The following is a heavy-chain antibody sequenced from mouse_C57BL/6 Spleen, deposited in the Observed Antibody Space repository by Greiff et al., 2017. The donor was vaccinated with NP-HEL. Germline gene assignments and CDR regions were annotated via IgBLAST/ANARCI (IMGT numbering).Heavy chain of an antibody. J-gene: IGHJ2*01. V-gene: IGHV1-19*01. CDR3: ARGGSFDY. Sequence: EVQLLQSGPVLVKPGASVKMSCKASGYTFTDYYMNWVKQSHGKSLEWIGVINPYNGGTSSNQKFKGKATLTVDKSSSTAYKELNSLTAEDAAVYYCARGGSFDYWGQGTTLTVSS. CDR1: GYTFTDYY. CDR2: INPYNGGT.